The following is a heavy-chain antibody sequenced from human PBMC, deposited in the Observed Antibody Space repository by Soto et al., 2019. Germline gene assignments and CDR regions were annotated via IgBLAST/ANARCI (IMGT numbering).Heavy chain of an antibody. Sequence: PSETLSLTCTVSGGSSSGYYWNWIRQPPGKGLEWIGYIYYSGSTNYDPSLKSRVTISVDTSKNQFSLKLSSVTAADTAVYYCAREGGNYGMDVWGQGTTVTVSS. CDR3: AREGGNYGMDV. CDR1: GGSSSGYY. J-gene: IGHJ6*02. CDR2: IYYSGST. D-gene: IGHD3-16*01. V-gene: IGHV4-59*01.